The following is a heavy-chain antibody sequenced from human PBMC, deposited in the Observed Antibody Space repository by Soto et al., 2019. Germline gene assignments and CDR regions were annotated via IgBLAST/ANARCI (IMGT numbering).Heavy chain of an antibody. CDR2: ISSSGTAI. D-gene: IGHD3-10*01. V-gene: IGHV3-48*01. CDR1: GFPFSSYK. CDR3: VRACLYYSGSGTPLWFDP. Sequence: PGGSLRRSCATSGFPFSSYKMNWVRQAPGKGLEWVSYISSSGTAIYYADSVKGRFATSRDNAKTSLFLQMNSLRAEDTAVYYCVRACLYYSGSGTPLWFDPWGQGALVTVSS. J-gene: IGHJ5*02.